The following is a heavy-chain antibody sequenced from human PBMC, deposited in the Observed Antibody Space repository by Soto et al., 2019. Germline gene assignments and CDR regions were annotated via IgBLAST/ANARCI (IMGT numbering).Heavy chain of an antibody. V-gene: IGHV3-23*01. Sequence: GGSLRLSCAASGFTFSSYAMSWVRQAPGKGLEWVSAISGSGGSTYYADSVKGRFTISRDNSKNTLYLQMNSLRAEDTAVYYCAKGGYPEWELRWMGDYWGQGTLVTVSS. J-gene: IGHJ4*02. CDR2: ISGSGGST. CDR1: GFTFSSYA. CDR3: AKGGYPEWELRWMGDY. D-gene: IGHD1-26*01.